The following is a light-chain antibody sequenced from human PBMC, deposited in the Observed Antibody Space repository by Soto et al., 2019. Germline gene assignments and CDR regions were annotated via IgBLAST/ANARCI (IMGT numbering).Light chain of an antibody. CDR1: TSNIGSNP. CDR2: NNH. V-gene: IGLV1-44*01. Sequence: QSVLTQPPSASGTPGQRVTISCSGSTSNIGSNPVNWYQQLPGTAPKLLIYNNHQRPSGVPDRFSGSKSGTSASLAISGLQSEDEAEYYCAVWDDSLSGSWVFGGGTQLTVL. J-gene: IGLJ3*02. CDR3: AVWDDSLSGSWV.